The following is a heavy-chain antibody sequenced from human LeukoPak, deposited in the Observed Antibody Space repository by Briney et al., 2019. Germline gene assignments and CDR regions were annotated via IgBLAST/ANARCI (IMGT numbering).Heavy chain of an antibody. J-gene: IGHJ4*02. CDR3: AGGGWVVTAPTDY. CDR2: IYYSGST. V-gene: IGHV4-59*01. Sequence: SETLSLTCTVSGGSISSYYWSWIRQPPGKGLEWIGYIYYSGSTNYNPSLKSRVTISVDTSKNQFSLKLSSVTAADTAVYYCAGGGWVVTAPTDYWGQGTLVTVSS. D-gene: IGHD2-21*02. CDR1: GGSISSYY.